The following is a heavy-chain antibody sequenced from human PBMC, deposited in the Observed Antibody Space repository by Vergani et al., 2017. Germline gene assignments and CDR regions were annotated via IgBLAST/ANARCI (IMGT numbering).Heavy chain of an antibody. J-gene: IGHJ4*02. Sequence: QVQLQQWGAGLLKPSETLSLTCAVYGGSFSGYYWSWIRQPPGKGLEWSGEINHSGSTNYKPSLKSRVTISVDTSKNQFSRKLSSVTAADTAVYYCARAQRYCSSTSCYRGLDYWGQGTLVTVSS. D-gene: IGHD2-2*02. CDR1: GGSFSGYY. CDR3: ARAQRYCSSTSCYRGLDY. V-gene: IGHV4-34*01. CDR2: INHSGST.